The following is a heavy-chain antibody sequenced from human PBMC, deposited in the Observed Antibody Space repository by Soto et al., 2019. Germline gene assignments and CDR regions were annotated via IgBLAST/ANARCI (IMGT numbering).Heavy chain of an antibody. Sequence: KESGPTLVKPTQTLTLTCTFSGFSLTTSGVGVGWIRQPPGKALEWLALIYWDDDKRYSPSLKSRLTITKDTSRNQVVLTMTNMDPVDTATYYCAKFDSSGYFMYWGQGNLVTVSS. D-gene: IGHD3-22*01. CDR3: AKFDSSGYFMY. J-gene: IGHJ4*02. CDR1: GFSLTTSGVG. V-gene: IGHV2-5*02. CDR2: IYWDDDK.